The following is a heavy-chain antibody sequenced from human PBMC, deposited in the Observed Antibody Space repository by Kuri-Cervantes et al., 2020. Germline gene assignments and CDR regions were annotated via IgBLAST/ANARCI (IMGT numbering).Heavy chain of an antibody. CDR2: MNPNSGNT. CDR1: GYTFTSYA. D-gene: IGHD3-22*01. CDR3: ATSSMIGENWFDP. J-gene: IGHJ5*02. Sequence: ASVKVSCKASGYTFTSYAMNWVRQAPGQGLEWMGWMNPNSGNTGYAQKFQGRVTMTRNTSISTAYMELSSLRSEDTAVYYCATSSMIGENWFDPWGQGTLVTVSS. V-gene: IGHV1-8*02.